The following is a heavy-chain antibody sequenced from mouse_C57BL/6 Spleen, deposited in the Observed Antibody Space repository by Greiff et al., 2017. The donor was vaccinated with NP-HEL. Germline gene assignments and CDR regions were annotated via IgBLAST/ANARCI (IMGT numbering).Heavy chain of an antibody. J-gene: IGHJ2*01. CDR2: IYPGDGDT. D-gene: IGHD2-4*01. CDR3: ARAPSYDYDYFDY. CDR1: GYAFSSSW. V-gene: IGHV1-82*01. Sequence: VKLMESGPELVKPGASVKISCKASGYAFSSSWMNWVKQMPGKGLEWIGRIYPGDGDTNYNGKFKGKATLTADKSSSTAYMQLSSLTSEDSAVYFCARAPSYDYDYFDYWGQGTTLTVSS.